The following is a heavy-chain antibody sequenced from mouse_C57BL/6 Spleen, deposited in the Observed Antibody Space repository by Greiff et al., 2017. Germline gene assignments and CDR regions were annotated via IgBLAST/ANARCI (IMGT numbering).Heavy chain of an antibody. CDR3: ARSYYYGSEVFDY. D-gene: IGHD1-1*01. CDR1: GYTFTSYW. Sequence: VQLQQSGTELVKPGASVKLSCKASGYTFTSYWMHWVKQRPGQGLEWIGNINPSNGGTNYNEKFKSKATLTVDKSSSTAYMQLSSLTSEDSAVYYCARSYYYGSEVFDYWGQGTTLTVSS. J-gene: IGHJ2*01. CDR2: INPSNGGT. V-gene: IGHV1-53*01.